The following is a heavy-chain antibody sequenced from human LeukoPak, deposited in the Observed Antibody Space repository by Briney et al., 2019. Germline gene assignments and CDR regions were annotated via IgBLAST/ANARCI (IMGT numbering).Heavy chain of an antibody. J-gene: IGHJ4*02. D-gene: IGHD6-6*01. CDR1: GDSISSNSYY. CDR2: IFYSGST. Sequence: PSETLSLTCTVSGDSISSNSYYWGWIRQPPGQGLEWLGNIFYSGSTYYNPSLKSRVTISVDTPKNQFSLKVKFVTAADTAVYYCARHSSSSPSLFDYWGQGTLVTVSS. V-gene: IGHV4-39*01. CDR3: ARHSSSSPSLFDY.